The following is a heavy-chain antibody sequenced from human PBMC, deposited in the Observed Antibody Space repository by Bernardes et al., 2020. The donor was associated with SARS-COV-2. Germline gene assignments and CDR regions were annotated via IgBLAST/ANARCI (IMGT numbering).Heavy chain of an antibody. D-gene: IGHD6-13*01. Sequence: GESLKISCKGSGYSFTSYWIGWVRQMPGKGLEWMGIIYPGDSDTRYSPSFQGQVTISADKSISTAYLQWSSLKASDTAMYYCARRGVDSSSWYYFDYWGQGTLVTVSS. CDR2: IYPGDSDT. J-gene: IGHJ4*02. V-gene: IGHV5-51*01. CDR3: ARRGVDSSSWYYFDY. CDR1: GYSFTSYW.